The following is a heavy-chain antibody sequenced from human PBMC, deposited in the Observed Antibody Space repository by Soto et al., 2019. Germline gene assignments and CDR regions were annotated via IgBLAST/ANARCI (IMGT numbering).Heavy chain of an antibody. V-gene: IGHV4-39*01. CDR2: IYYSGST. CDR1: GGSISSSSYY. D-gene: IGHD2-15*01. J-gene: IGHJ4*02. Sequence: SLTCTVSGGSISSSSYYWGWIRQPPGKGLEWIGSIYYSGSTYYNPSLKSRVTISVDTSKNQFSLKLSSVTAADTAVYYCARQAVVTTFDYWGQGTLVTVSS. CDR3: ARQAVVTTFDY.